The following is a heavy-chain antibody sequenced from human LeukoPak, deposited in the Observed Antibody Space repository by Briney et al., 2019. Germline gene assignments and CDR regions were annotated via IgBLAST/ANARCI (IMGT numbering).Heavy chain of an antibody. CDR3: ARVDCSGGSCYSSLDY. V-gene: IGHV3-48*01. CDR1: GFTFSSYS. Sequence: AGGSLRLSCAASGFTFSSYSMTWVRQAPGKGLEWISYISSSSSTIYYADSVKGRFTIFRDNGKNSLFLQMDSLRVEDTAVYYCARVDCSGGSCYSSLDYWGQGTLITVSS. CDR2: ISSSSSTI. J-gene: IGHJ4*02. D-gene: IGHD2-15*01.